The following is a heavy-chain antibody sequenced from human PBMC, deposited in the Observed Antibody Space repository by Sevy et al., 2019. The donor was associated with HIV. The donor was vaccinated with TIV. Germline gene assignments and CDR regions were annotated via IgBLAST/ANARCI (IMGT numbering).Heavy chain of an antibody. D-gene: IGHD2-15*01. CDR2: ISYDGSNK. J-gene: IGHJ4*02. CDR1: GFTFSAYA. CDR3: AKLDGGYCSGGSCYSDY. Sequence: GGSLRLSCAASGFTFSAYAMHWVRQAPGKGLEWVTLISYDGSNKYYADSVKGRFTISRDNSKNTLYLQMTSLSAEDTAVYYCAKLDGGYCSGGSCYSDYWGQGTLVTVSS. V-gene: IGHV3-30-3*02.